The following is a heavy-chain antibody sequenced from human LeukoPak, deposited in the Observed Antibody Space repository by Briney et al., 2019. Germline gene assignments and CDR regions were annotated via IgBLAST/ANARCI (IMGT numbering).Heavy chain of an antibody. V-gene: IGHV3-7*01. Sequence: GGSLRLSCAASGFTFSSYWMNWVCQAPGKGLEWVAKIKYDGGEIYYVESVKGRFTISRDNAKSSLYLQMNSLRAEDTAVYFCARGFCTGGSCTKSDYWGQGTLVTVSA. J-gene: IGHJ4*02. CDR3: ARGFCTGGSCTKSDY. CDR1: GFTFSSYW. D-gene: IGHD2-15*01. CDR2: IKYDGGEI.